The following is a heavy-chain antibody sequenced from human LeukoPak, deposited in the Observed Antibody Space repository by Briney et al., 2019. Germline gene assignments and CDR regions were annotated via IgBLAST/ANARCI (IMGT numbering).Heavy chain of an antibody. J-gene: IGHJ4*02. CDR3: AKRGATTGLYYFDY. V-gene: IGHV3-23*01. CDR1: GFTFNNFA. CDR2: ITDSGGDT. Sequence: PGGSLKLSCVASGFTFNNFAMSWVRQAPGKGLEWVSAITDSGGDTYHADSVKGRFTISRDNSKGTLFLQMNSLRAEDTAVYYCAKRGATTGLYYFDYWGQGTLVTVSS. D-gene: IGHD1-1*01.